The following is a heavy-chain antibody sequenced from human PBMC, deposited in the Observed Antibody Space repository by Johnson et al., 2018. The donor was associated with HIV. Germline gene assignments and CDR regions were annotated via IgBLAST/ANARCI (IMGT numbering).Heavy chain of an antibody. V-gene: IGHV3-66*01. J-gene: IGHJ3*02. CDR1: GFTVSSNY. CDR3: ARGGGSYDAGDAFDT. D-gene: IGHD1-26*01. Sequence: VQVVESGGGLVQPGGSLRLSCAASGFTVSSNYMSWVRQAPGKGLECVSVIYSVGSTYYADSVKGRFTISRDNSKNTLYLQMNSLRAEDTAVYYCARGGGSYDAGDAFDTWGQGTMVTVSS. CDR2: IYSVGST.